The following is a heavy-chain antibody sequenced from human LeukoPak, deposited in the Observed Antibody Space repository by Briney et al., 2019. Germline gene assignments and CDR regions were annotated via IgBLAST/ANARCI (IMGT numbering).Heavy chain of an antibody. CDR3: ARVDRAAAGSFPLDY. J-gene: IGHJ4*02. CDR2: IIPIFGTA. D-gene: IGHD6-13*01. Sequence: ASVKVSCKASGGTFSSYAISWVRQAPGQGLEWMGGIIPIFGTANYAQKFQGRVTITADKSTSTAYMELSSLRSEDTAVYYCARVDRAAAGSFPLDYWGQGTLVTVSS. V-gene: IGHV1-69*06. CDR1: GGTFSSYA.